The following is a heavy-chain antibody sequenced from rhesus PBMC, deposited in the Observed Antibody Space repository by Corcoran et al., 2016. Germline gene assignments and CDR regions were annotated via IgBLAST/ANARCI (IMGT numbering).Heavy chain of an antibody. V-gene: IGHV2S1*01. Sequence: QVTLKESGPALVKPTQTLPLTCTFSGFSLSPSAMAVGWIRQPPGKALEWLASIYWDDDEYYNTSLKNRLTISKDTSRNQVVLRITNMDPVDTATYYCARVHGGTYDYWGQGVLVTVSS. CDR2: IYWDDDE. CDR3: ARVHGGTYDY. D-gene: IGHD1-1*01. CDR1: GFSLSPSAMA. J-gene: IGHJ4*01.